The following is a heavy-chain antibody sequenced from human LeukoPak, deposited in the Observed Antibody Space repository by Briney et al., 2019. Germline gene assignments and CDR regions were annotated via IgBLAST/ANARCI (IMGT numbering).Heavy chain of an antibody. CDR2: ISGDGDST. CDR1: GFTFDDYA. V-gene: IGHV3-43*02. CDR3: AKGNERRASDI. J-gene: IGHJ3*02. Sequence: GGSLRLSCAASGFTFDDYAIHWVRQAPGRGLDWVSLISGDGDSTYYADSVKGRFTISRDNSKNSLYLQMNSLRTEDTALYYCAKGNERRASDIWGQGTMATVSS.